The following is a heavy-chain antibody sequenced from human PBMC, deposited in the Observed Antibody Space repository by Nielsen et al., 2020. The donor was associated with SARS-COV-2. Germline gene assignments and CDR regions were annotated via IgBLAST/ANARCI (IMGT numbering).Heavy chain of an antibody. D-gene: IGHD3-22*01. CDR3: ARGRYDSNGYYRLDY. Sequence: SETLSLTCTVSGGSISSGGYYWSWIRQPPGKGLEWIGEIDHSGSSNSKPSLKSRVSISVDTSKKQISLRLRSVTAADTAVYYCARGRYDSNGYYRLDYWGQGTLVTVSS. V-gene: IGHV4-39*07. CDR2: IDHSGSS. J-gene: IGHJ4*02. CDR1: GGSISSGGYY.